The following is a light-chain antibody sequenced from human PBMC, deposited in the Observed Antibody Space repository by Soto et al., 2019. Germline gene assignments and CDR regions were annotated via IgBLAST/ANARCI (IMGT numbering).Light chain of an antibody. Sequence: IQMTQSPSSLSASVGDRITITCQASQDIKNYVIWYQHIPGKAPKLLIYDAASLGTGVSSRFSGSGSGTHFTLAISSLQPEDIATYYCQQFDSVPCTFGQGTKLEIK. J-gene: IGKJ2*02. CDR3: QQFDSVPCT. V-gene: IGKV1-33*01. CDR2: DAA. CDR1: QDIKNY.